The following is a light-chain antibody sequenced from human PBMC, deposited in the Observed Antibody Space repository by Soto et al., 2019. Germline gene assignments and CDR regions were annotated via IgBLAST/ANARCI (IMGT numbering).Light chain of an antibody. V-gene: IGLV1-47*02. J-gene: IGLJ3*02. CDR1: SSNIGKSY. Sequence: QSVLTQPPSASGTPGQKVTISCSGSSSNIGKSYVYWYRQLPGTAPKLLIYTDNQRPSGVPDRFSGSKSGTSASLAINGLRSEDDADYYCASWDDSLSAWLFGGGTKVTVL. CDR3: ASWDDSLSAWL. CDR2: TDN.